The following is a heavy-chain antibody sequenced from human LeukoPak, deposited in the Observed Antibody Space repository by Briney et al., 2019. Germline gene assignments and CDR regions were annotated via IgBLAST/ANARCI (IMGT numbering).Heavy chain of an antibody. CDR2: IKQDGREK. J-gene: IGHJ3*02. Sequence: GGSLRLSCAASGFTVSSNYMSWVRQAPGKGLEWVANIKQDGREKYYVDSVKGRFTISRDNARNSVYLEMNSLRAEDTAVYYCASEPRRLSAFDIWGQGTMVTVSS. V-gene: IGHV3-7*04. CDR1: GFTVSSNY. D-gene: IGHD6-25*01. CDR3: ASEPRRLSAFDI.